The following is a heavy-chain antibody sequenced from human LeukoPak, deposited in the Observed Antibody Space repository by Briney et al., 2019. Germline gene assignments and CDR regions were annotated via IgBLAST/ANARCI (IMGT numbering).Heavy chain of an antibody. CDR2: IYYGGST. D-gene: IGHD3-10*01. CDR1: GGSISSYY. V-gene: IGHV4-59*12. CDR3: ARPGEGSGSYYLGWFDP. Sequence: PSETLSLTCTVSGGSISSYYWSWIRQPPGKGLEWIGYIYYGGSTNYNPSLESRVTISVDTSKNQFSLKLSSVTAADTAVYYCARPGEGSGSYYLGWFDPWGQGTLVTVSS. J-gene: IGHJ5*02.